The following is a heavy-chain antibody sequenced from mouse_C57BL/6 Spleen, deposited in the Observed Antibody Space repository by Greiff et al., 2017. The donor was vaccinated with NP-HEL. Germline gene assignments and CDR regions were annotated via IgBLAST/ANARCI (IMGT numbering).Heavy chain of an antibody. CDR3: TDYYGSSRGYFDV. J-gene: IGHJ1*03. CDR2: IRLKSDNYAT. Sequence: EVHLVESGGGLVQPGGSMKLSCVASGFTFSNYWMNWVRQSPEKGLEWVAQIRLKSDNYATHYAESVKGRFTISRDDSKSSVYLQMNNLRAEDTGIYYCTDYYGSSRGYFDVWGTGTTVTVSS. D-gene: IGHD1-1*01. CDR1: GFTFSNYW. V-gene: IGHV6-3*01.